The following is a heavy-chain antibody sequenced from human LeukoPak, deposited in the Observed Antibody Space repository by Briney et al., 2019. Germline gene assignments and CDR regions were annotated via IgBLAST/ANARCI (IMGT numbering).Heavy chain of an antibody. Sequence: NPSETLSLTCTVSGGSISSYYWSWIRQPPGKGLEWIGYIYYSGSTNYNPSLKSRVTISVDTSKNQFSLKLSSVTAADTAVYYCASSDYGDSPYYFDYWGQGTLVTVSS. D-gene: IGHD4-17*01. CDR3: ASSDYGDSPYYFDY. J-gene: IGHJ4*02. CDR1: GGSISSYY. CDR2: IYYSGST. V-gene: IGHV4-59*08.